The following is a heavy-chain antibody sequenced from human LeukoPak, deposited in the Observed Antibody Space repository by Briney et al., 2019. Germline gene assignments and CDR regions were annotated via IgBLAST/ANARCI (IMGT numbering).Heavy chain of an antibody. CDR3: ARRSIRFDP. J-gene: IGHJ5*02. V-gene: IGHV4-31*03. CDR1: GGSISSGGYY. D-gene: IGHD6-6*01. Sequence: SETLSLTCTVSGGSISSGGYYWSWIRQHPGRGLEWIGYIYYSGSTCYNPSLKSRVSISVDTSKNQFSLKLSSVTATDTAVYYCARRSIRFDPWGQGTLVTVSS. CDR2: IYYSGST.